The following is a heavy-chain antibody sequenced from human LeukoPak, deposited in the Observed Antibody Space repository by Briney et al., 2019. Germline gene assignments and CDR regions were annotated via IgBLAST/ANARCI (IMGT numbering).Heavy chain of an antibody. CDR2: ISSSSSYI. CDR1: GFTFSTYS. CDR3: ARDSVGGYDWEVAFDY. V-gene: IGHV3-21*01. J-gene: IGHJ4*02. D-gene: IGHD5-12*01. Sequence: GGSLRLSCAASGFTFSTYSMNWVRQAPGKGLEWVSSISSSSSYIYYADSVKGRFTISRDNAKNSLYLQMNSLRAEDTAVYYCARDSVGGYDWEVAFDYWGQGTLVTVSS.